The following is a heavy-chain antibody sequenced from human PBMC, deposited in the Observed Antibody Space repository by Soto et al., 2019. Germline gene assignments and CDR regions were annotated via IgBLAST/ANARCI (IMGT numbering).Heavy chain of an antibody. CDR1: GFMFSSYA. J-gene: IGHJ4*02. CDR2: QTYDGSNK. D-gene: IGHD1-26*01. V-gene: IGHV3-30-3*01. Sequence: QVQLVESGGGVVQPGRSLRLSCAASGFMFSSYAMHWVRQAPGKGLEWVAVQTYDGSNKYYADSVKGRITISRDNSKNTLYLQMNSLRAEDTAVYYCARAGGLLVDYWGQGTLVTVSS. CDR3: ARAGGLLVDY.